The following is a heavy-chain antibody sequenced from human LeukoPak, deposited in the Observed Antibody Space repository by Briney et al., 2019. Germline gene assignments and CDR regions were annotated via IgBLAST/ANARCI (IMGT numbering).Heavy chain of an antibody. CDR3: ARLSGIAAV. V-gene: IGHV4-34*01. CDR2: INHSGST. CDR1: GGSFSGYY. J-gene: IGHJ4*02. D-gene: IGHD6-13*01. Sequence: PSETLSLTCAVCGGSFSGYYWSWIRQPPGKGLEWIGEINHSGSTNYNPSLKSRVTISVDTSKNQFSLKLSSVTAADTAVYYCARLSGIAAVWGQGTLVTVSS.